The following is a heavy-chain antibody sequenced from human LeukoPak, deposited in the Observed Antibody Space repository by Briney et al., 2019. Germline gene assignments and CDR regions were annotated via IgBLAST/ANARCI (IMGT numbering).Heavy chain of an antibody. Sequence: SETLSLTCTVSGYSISSGYYWGWIRQPPGKGLEWIGSIYHSGSTYYNPSLKSRVTISVDTSKNQFSLKLSSVTAADTAVYYCARRRKYSSFYYYYYMDVWGKGTTVTVSS. J-gene: IGHJ6*03. CDR3: ARRRKYSSFYYYYYMDV. D-gene: IGHD6-6*01. CDR1: GYSISSGYY. CDR2: IYHSGST. V-gene: IGHV4-38-2*02.